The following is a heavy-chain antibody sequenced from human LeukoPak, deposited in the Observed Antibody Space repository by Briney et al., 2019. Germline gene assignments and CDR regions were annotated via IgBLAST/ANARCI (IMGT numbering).Heavy chain of an antibody. D-gene: IGHD2-15*01. CDR1: GFIGGDGY. CDR3: AGAPSNGVAIDATSFDL. J-gene: IGHJ4*02. V-gene: IGHV3-66*01. Sequence: GGSLRLSCAVSGFIGGDGYMNWVRQAPGKGLEWLSVIYRGGATYYADSVKGRFFISRDSSKNTWHLQLNSLRGEDTAVYYCAGAPSNGVAIDATSFDLWGQGTRVIVSS. CDR2: IYRGGAT.